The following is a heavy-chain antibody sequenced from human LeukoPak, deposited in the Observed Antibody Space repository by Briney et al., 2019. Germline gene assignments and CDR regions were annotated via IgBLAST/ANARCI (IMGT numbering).Heavy chain of an antibody. CDR1: GLTFSNYD. J-gene: IGHJ4*02. CDR2: INSRSSTI. Sequence: TGGSLRLSCAASGLTFSNYDMNWVRQAPGKGLEWVSFINSRSSTIYYADSVKGRFTISRDNAKNSLYLQLNSLRAEDTAVYYCARDQLVFDYWGQGTLVTASS. CDR3: ARDQLVFDY. V-gene: IGHV3-48*01.